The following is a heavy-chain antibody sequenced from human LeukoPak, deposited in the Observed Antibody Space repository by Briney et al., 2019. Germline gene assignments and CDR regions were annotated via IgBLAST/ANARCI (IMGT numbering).Heavy chain of an antibody. CDR2: IYPGDSDT. CDR3: ARHWSGRCSSTSCLSYFDY. Sequence: GESLKISCKGSGYSFTSYWIGWVRQMPGKGLEWMGIIYPGDSDTRYSPSFQGQVTISADKSISTAYLQWSSLKASDTAMYYCARHWSGRCSSTSCLSYFDYWGQGTLVTVSS. J-gene: IGHJ4*02. D-gene: IGHD2-2*01. CDR1: GYSFTSYW. V-gene: IGHV5-51*01.